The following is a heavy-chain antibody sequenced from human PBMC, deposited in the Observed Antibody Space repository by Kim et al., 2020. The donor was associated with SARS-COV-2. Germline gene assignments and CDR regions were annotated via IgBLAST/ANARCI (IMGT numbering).Heavy chain of an antibody. J-gene: IGHJ5*02. V-gene: IGHV4-34*01. CDR3: ARRVPRGYLTGTDFWSGYRGVWFDP. CDR1: GGSFSGYY. CDR2: INHSGST. D-gene: IGHD3-3*01. Sequence: SETLSLTCAVYGGSFSGYYWSWIRQPPGKGLEWIGEINHSGSTNYNPSLKSRVTISVDTSKNQFSLKLSSVTAADTAVYYCARRVPRGYLTGTDFWSGYRGVWFDPWGQGTLVTVSS.